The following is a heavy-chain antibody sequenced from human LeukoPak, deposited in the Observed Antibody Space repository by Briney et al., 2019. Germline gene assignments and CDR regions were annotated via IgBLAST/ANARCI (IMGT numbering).Heavy chain of an antibody. J-gene: IGHJ4*02. CDR3: ARFGYVAAVDL. CDR1: GFSFSAYW. D-gene: IGHD2-15*01. CDR2: TNPAGTET. Sequence: GGSLRLSCAASGFSFSAYWMTWVRQAPGTGLEWVANTNPAGTETYYVDPVKGRFTISRDNAKNLLYLQMNSLRAEDTAVYYCARFGYVAAVDLWGQGTLVTVSS. V-gene: IGHV3-7*01.